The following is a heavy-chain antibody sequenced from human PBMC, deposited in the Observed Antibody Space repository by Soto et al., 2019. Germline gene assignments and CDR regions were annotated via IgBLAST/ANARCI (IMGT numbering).Heavy chain of an antibody. CDR3: ARGQGTGDPYFYYHYGMDV. Sequence: QVQLVQSGAEVKKPGSSVKVSCKASGGTFSSYAISWVRQAPGQGLEWMGGIIPIFGTANYAQKFQGRVTITADESTSTAYMELSSLRSEDTAVYYCARGQGTGDPYFYYHYGMDVWGQGTTVTVSS. CDR1: GGTFSSYA. J-gene: IGHJ6*02. D-gene: IGHD7-27*01. V-gene: IGHV1-69*01. CDR2: IIPIFGTA.